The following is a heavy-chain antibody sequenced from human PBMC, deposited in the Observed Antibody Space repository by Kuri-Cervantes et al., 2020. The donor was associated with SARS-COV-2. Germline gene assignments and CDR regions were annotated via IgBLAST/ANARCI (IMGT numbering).Heavy chain of an antibody. CDR1: GGTFSSYT. Sequence: SVKVSCKASGGTFSSYTISWVRQAPGQGLEWMGRIIPILGIANYAQKFQGRVTITADKSTSTAYMELSSLRSEDTAVYYCARASSGYDLDIDYWGQGALVTVSS. D-gene: IGHD5-12*01. CDR3: ARASSGYDLDIDY. CDR2: IIPILGIA. V-gene: IGHV1-69*02. J-gene: IGHJ4*02.